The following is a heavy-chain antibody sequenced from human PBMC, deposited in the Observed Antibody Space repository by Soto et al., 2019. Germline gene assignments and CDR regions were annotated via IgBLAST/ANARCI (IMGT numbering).Heavy chain of an antibody. D-gene: IGHD6-19*01. CDR2: ISGSGGDT. CDR1: GFTFGNFA. J-gene: IGHJ6*02. V-gene: IGHV3-23*01. Sequence: PVGSLRLSCAVSGFTFGNFAMTWVRQAPGKGLEWVSGISGSGGDTYYADSVKGRFTISRDNSKNTLYLQMSSLRADDTATFYCARTESSGWSTRYGMDVWGQGTTVTVSS. CDR3: ARTESSGWSTRYGMDV.